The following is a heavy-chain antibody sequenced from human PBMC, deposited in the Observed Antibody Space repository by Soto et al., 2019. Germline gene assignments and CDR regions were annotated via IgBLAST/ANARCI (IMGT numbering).Heavy chain of an antibody. CDR1: GGSISSNY. CDR2: VYNSGST. D-gene: IGHD6-13*01. Sequence: PSETLSLTCTVSGGSISSNYWTWIRQPPGKGLEWIGYVYNSGSTNYNPSLKSRVTISEDTSKSQFSLKVNSMTAADTAVYYCARYRREAVAGYTLDNWGQGILVTVSS. J-gene: IGHJ4*02. V-gene: IGHV4-59*01. CDR3: ARYRREAVAGYTLDN.